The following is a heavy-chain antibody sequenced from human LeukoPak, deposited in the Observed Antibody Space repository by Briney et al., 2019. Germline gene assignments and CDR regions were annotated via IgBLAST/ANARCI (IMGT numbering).Heavy chain of an antibody. V-gene: IGHV3-30*02. Sequence: QSGGSLRLSCAASGFTFSSYGMHWVRQAPGKGLEWVAFIRYDGSNKYYADSVKGRFTISRDNSKNTLYLQMNSLRAEDTAVYYCAKVPYGSGSYYYYYCMDVWGKGTTVTISS. CDR2: IRYDGSNK. D-gene: IGHD3-10*01. CDR3: AKVPYGSGSYYYYYCMDV. J-gene: IGHJ6*03. CDR1: GFTFSSYG.